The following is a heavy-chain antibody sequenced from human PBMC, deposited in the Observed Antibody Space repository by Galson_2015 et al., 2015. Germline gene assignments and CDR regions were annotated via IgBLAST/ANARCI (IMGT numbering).Heavy chain of an antibody. CDR2: ISGSGGST. CDR1: GFTFSSYA. CDR3: AKDSDYGDYFDY. Sequence: SLRLSCAASGFTFSSYAMSWVRQTPGKGLEWVSAISGSGGSTYYADSVKGRFTISRDNSKNTLYLQMNSLRAEDTAVYYCAKDSDYGDYFDYWGQGTLVTVSS. D-gene: IGHD4-17*01. V-gene: IGHV3-23*01. J-gene: IGHJ4*02.